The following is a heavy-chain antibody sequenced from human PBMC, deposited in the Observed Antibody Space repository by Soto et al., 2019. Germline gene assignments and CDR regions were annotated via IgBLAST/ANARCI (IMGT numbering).Heavy chain of an antibody. J-gene: IGHJ3*01. CDR2: INSDGSST. D-gene: IGHD3-3*01. CDR3: ARGDTIFGVVIDAFDF. CDR1: GFTFSSYW. Sequence: GGSLRLSCAASGFTFSSYWMHWVRQAPGKGLVWVSRINSDGSSTSYAHSVKGRFTISRDNAKNTLYLQMNSLRAEDTAVYYCARGDTIFGVVIDAFDFWGQGTMVTVSS. V-gene: IGHV3-74*01.